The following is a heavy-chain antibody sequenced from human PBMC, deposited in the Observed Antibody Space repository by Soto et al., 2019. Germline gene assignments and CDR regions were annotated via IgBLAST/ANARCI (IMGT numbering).Heavy chain of an antibody. CDR3: ATSFRDFDN. CDR2: ISGTASRT. CDR1: GFTPTTTP. Sequence: EVQLLESGGGLVLPGGPLRLSCAGSGFTPTTTPLSWVRQPPGKGLEWVTTISGTASRTYYVDSVKGRFFISRDNSKKTVTLPLNHLTLDDTSVYYCATSFRDFDNWGQGTRVTVSA. V-gene: IGHV3-23*01. J-gene: IGHJ4*02.